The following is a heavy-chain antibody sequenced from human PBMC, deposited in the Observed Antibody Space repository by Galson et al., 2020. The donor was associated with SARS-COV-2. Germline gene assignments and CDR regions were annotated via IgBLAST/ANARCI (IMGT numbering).Heavy chain of an antibody. V-gene: IGHV3-30*18. D-gene: IGHD2-21*01. CDR2: ISYDGSNK. J-gene: IGHJ4*02. Sequence: MHWVRQAPGKGLEWVAVISYDGSNKYYADSVQGRFTISRDNSKNTLYLQMNSLRPEDMAVYYCAKESYLLGGALPDYWGQGTLVTVSS. CDR3: AKESYLLGGALPDY.